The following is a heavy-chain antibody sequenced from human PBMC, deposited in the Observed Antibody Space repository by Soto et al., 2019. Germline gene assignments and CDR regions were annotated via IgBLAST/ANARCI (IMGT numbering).Heavy chain of an antibody. V-gene: IGHV5-51*01. J-gene: IGHJ4*02. CDR2: IYPGDSNI. CDR3: ARPRYFDY. Sequence: GESLKISCQASGYIFHNYWIGWVRQMPGKGLEWLGIIYPGDSNIRYNPSFQGQVTISADKSLSTTYLHWSSLKASDTAMYYCARPRYFDYWGQGTLVTVSS. CDR1: GYIFHNYW.